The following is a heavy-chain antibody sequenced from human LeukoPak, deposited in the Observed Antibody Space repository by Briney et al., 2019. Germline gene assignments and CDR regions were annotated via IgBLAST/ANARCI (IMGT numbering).Heavy chain of an antibody. D-gene: IGHD6-13*01. V-gene: IGHV4-39*07. J-gene: IGHJ6*02. CDR1: GGSISSSSYY. CDR3: ARGGRIAAAGTAYYYYGMDV. CDR2: IYYSGST. Sequence: SETLSLTCTVSGGSISSSSYYWGWIRQPPGKGLEWIGSIYYSGSTYYNPSLKSRVTTSVDKSKNQFSLKLSSVTAADTAVYYCARGGRIAAAGTAYYYYGMDVWGQGTTVTVSS.